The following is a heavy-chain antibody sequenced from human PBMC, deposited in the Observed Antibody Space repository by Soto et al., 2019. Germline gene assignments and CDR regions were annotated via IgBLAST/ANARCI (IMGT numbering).Heavy chain of an antibody. V-gene: IGHV1-8*01. CDR3: ARRNIAWDPLDY. CDR1: GHTFTSHD. CDR2: MNPNSGST. Sequence: QVQLVQSGAEVKEPGASVKVTCRASGHTFTSHDVNWVRQATGQGLEWMGWMNPNSGSTGYAQKFQGRITSTRNTSIYPHYMGLRGLRSEDSAVYYCARRNIAWDPLDYWGQGSLVAVSS. D-gene: IGHD1-26*01. J-gene: IGHJ4*02.